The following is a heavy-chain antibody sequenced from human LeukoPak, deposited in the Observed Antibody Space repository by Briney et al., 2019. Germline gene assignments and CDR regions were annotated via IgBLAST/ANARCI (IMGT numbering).Heavy chain of an antibody. CDR2: INHSGGT. Sequence: SETLSLTCAVSGGSFSDHSWSWIRQPPGQGLEWIGEINHSGGTNYNPSLKSRVTISLDTSKNQFSLNLTSVTAADTAVYYCARGRYYDSGSYYKTSPHWRVMFTKDNWFDPWGQGTLVAVSS. V-gene: IGHV4-34*01. CDR3: ARGRYYDSGSYYKTSPHWRVMFTKDNWFDP. CDR1: GGSFSDHS. D-gene: IGHD3-10*01. J-gene: IGHJ5*02.